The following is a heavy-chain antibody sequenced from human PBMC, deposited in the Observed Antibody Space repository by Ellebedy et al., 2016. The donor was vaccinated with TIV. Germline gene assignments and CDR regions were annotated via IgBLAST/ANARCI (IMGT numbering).Heavy chain of an antibody. Sequence: SETLSLTCGVYGGSFSGYYWSWVRQPPGKGLEWIGEVNQSGRTNYHPSLKSRVTISVDTSKNQFSLKLNSVTAADTAVYFCARVGLRFGELSTWKWFDPWGQGTLVTVSS. V-gene: IGHV4-34*01. J-gene: IGHJ5*02. CDR3: ARVGLRFGELSTWKWFDP. CDR1: GGSFSGYY. CDR2: VNQSGRT. D-gene: IGHD3-10*01.